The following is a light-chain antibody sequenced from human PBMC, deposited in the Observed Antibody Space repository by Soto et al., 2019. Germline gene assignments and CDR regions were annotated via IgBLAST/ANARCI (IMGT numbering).Light chain of an antibody. V-gene: IGLV1-44*01. J-gene: IGLJ3*02. CDR2: SDN. CDR3: STWDDSRNGFV. CDR1: NSNIKGNT. Sequence: QAVVTQPPSASGTPGQRVTISCSGSNSNIKGNTVNWYQQLPGTAPKLLISSDNLRPSGVPDRFSGSKSGTSASLAISWLQSDDEAAYYCSTWDDSRNGFVFGGGTKVTVL.